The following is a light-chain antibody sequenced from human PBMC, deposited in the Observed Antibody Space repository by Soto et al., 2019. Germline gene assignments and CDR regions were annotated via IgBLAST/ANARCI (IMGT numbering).Light chain of an antibody. CDR3: AAWADSLSVGV. J-gene: IGLJ2*01. V-gene: IGLV1-47*01. Sequence: QSVLTQPPSASGTPGQRVTISCSGSSSNIGYNFVYWYQQVPGTAPKLLIYRNDQRPSGVPDRFYRSKSSTSASLAISGLRSEDEADYYCAAWADSLSVGVFGGGTKLTVL. CDR2: RND. CDR1: SSNIGYNF.